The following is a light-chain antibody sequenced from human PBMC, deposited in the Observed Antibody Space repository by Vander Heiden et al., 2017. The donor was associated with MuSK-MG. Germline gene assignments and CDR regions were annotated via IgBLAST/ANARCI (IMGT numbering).Light chain of an antibody. Sequence: DIQMTQSPSSLSASVGDRVTITGRASQSISTYLSWYQQKPGKAPKLLIYAASSLQSGVPSRFSGSGSGTDFTLTISSLQPEDFAAYYCQQSYSTLAWTFGQGTKVEIK. CDR1: QSISTY. J-gene: IGKJ1*01. CDR2: AAS. CDR3: QQSYSTLAWT. V-gene: IGKV1-39*01.